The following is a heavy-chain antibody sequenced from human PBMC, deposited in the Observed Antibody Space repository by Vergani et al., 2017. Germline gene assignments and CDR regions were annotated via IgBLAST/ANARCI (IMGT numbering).Heavy chain of an antibody. J-gene: IGHJ4*02. D-gene: IGHD2-15*01. CDR1: GGSISSYY. CDR2: IYYSGST. V-gene: IGHV4-59*01. CDR3: ARDYSY. Sequence: QVQLQESGPGLVKPSETLSLTCTVPGGSISSYYWSWIRQPPGKGLEWIGYIYYSGSTNYNPSLKSRVTISVDTSKNQFSLKLSSVTAADTAVYYCARDYSYWGQGTLVTVSS.